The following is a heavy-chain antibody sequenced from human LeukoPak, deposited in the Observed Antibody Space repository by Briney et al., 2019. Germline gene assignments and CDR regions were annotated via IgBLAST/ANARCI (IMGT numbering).Heavy chain of an antibody. CDR2: ISGSGGST. CDR1: GFTFSSYA. Sequence: GGSLRLSCAATGFTFSSYAMSWVRQAPGKGLEWVSTISGSGGSTYYADSVKGRFTISRDNSKNTLYLQMNSLRAEDTAVYYCAKVVGATTRGYFDYWGQGTLVTVSS. J-gene: IGHJ4*02. D-gene: IGHD1-26*01. CDR3: AKVVGATTRGYFDY. V-gene: IGHV3-23*01.